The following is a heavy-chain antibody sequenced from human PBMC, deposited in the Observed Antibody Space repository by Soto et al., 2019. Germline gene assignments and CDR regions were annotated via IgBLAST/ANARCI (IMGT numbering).Heavy chain of an antibody. CDR2: IVVGTGST. J-gene: IGHJ5*02. Sequence: SVKVSCKASGFTLENSAIQWVQQARGHRLEWIGWIVVGTGSTNYAQKFQERVSITRDMSTNTAFMELSSLISDDTAVCAAERRPTDHHNWVDPWGQGTLVTVSS. D-gene: IGHD1-1*01. CDR1: GFTLENSA. V-gene: IGHV1-58*02. CDR3: ERRPTDHHNWVDP.